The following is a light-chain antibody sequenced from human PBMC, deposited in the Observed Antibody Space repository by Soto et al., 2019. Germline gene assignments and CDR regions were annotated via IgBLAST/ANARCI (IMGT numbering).Light chain of an antibody. CDR1: QSVASNY. CDR3: HQYDSLPLT. CDR2: DAS. V-gene: IGKV3-20*01. Sequence: EIVLTQSPGTLSLSPGERATLSCRVSQSVASNYLGWYQQKPGQAPRVLIFDASIRATGIPDRFSASGSGSDFTLTISRLEPDDFAVYYCHQYDSLPLTFGGGTKVEI. J-gene: IGKJ4*01.